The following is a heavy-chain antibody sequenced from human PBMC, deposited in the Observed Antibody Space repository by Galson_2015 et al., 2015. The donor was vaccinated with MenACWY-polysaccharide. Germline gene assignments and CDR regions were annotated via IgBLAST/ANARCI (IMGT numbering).Heavy chain of an antibody. D-gene: IGHD3-22*01. J-gene: IGHJ6*02. Sequence: SLRLSCAASGFTFSSYSMNWVRQAPGKGLEWVSSISSSSSYIYYADSVKGRFTISRDNAKNSLYLQMNSLRAGGTAVYYCAKVNYYDSSGYYFPRYGMDVWGQGTTVTVSS. CDR2: ISSSSSYI. CDR1: GFTFSSYS. V-gene: IGHV3-21*04. CDR3: AKVNYYDSSGYYFPRYGMDV.